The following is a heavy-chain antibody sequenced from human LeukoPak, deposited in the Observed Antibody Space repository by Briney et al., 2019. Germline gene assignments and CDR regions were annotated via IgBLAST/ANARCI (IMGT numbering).Heavy chain of an antibody. Sequence: GASVNVSCKASGGTFSSYAISWVRQAPGQGLEWMGGNIPIFGTANYAQKFQGRVTITADESTSTAYMELSSLRSEDTAVYYCASGGIAVAASYYYYGMDVWGKGTTVTVSS. CDR1: GGTFSSYA. D-gene: IGHD6-19*01. J-gene: IGHJ6*04. V-gene: IGHV1-69*01. CDR2: NIPIFGTA. CDR3: ASGGIAVAASYYYYGMDV.